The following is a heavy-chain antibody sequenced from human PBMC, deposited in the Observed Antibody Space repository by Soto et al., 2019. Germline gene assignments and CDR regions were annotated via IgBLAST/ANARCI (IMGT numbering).Heavy chain of an antibody. CDR3: ARDRGYDSLTWFDP. Sequence: GASVKVSCKASGGTFSSYAISWVRQAPGQGLEWMGGIIPIFGTANYAQKFQGRVTITADESTSTAYMELSSLRSEDTAVYYCARDRGYDSLTWFDPWGQGTLVTVSS. V-gene: IGHV1-69*13. CDR1: GGTFSSYA. D-gene: IGHD3-3*01. CDR2: IIPIFGTA. J-gene: IGHJ5*02.